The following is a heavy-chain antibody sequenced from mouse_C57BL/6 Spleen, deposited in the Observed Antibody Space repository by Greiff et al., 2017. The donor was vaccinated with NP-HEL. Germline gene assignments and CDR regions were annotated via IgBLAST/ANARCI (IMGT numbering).Heavy chain of an antibody. V-gene: IGHV1-54*01. J-gene: IGHJ1*03. CDR2: INPGSGGT. Sequence: QVQLQQSGAELVRPGTSVKVSCKASGYAFTNYLIEWVKQRPGQGLEWIGVINPGSGGTNYNEKFKGKATLTADKSSSTAYMQLSSLTSEDSAVYFCAKMGSYDWYCDVWGTGTTVTVSS. CDR1: GYAFTNYL. D-gene: IGHD1-1*01. CDR3: AKMGSYDWYCDV.